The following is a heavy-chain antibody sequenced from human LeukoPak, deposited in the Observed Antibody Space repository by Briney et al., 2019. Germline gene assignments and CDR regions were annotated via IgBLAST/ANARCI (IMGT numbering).Heavy chain of an antibody. CDR1: GGSISSSNW. J-gene: IGHJ6*02. D-gene: IGHD6-19*01. Sequence: PSETLSLTCAVSGGSISSSNWWSWVRQPPGKGLEWIGEIYHSGSTNYNPSLKSRVTISVDTSKNQFSLKLSSVTAADTAVYYCARDPDGSPYYYYYGMDVWGQGTTVTVSS. CDR2: IYHSGST. CDR3: ARDPDGSPYYYYYGMDV. V-gene: IGHV4-4*02.